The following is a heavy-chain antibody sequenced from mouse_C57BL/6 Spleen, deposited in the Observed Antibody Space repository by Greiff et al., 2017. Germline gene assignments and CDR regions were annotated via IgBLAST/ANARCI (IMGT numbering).Heavy chain of an antibody. CDR1: GYTFTSYW. CDR3: ARRGNYEGASFAY. CDR2: IYPGSGST. V-gene: IGHV1-55*01. D-gene: IGHD1-1*01. J-gene: IGHJ3*01. Sequence: VQLQQPGAELVKPGASVKMSCKASGYTFTSYWITWVKQRPGQGLEWIGDIYPGSGSTNYNEKFKSKATLTVDTSSSTAYMQLSSLTSEDSAVYYCARRGNYEGASFAYWGQGTLVTVSA.